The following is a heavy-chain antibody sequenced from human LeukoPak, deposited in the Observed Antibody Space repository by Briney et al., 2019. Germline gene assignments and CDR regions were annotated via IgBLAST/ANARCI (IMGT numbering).Heavy chain of an antibody. D-gene: IGHD3-9*01. CDR1: GYTFTGYY. V-gene: IGHV1-2*02. J-gene: IGHJ5*02. Sequence: ASVKVSCKASGYTFTGYYMHWVRQAPGQGLEWMGWINPNGGGTNYAQKFQGRVTMTRDTSISTAYMELSRLRSDDTAVYYCAREGLHYDILTGYYQNWFDPWGQGTLVTVSS. CDR3: AREGLHYDILTGYYQNWFDP. CDR2: INPNGGGT.